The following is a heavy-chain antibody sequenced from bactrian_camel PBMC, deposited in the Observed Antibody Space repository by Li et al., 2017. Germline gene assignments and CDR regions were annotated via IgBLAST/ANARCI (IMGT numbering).Heavy chain of an antibody. J-gene: IGHJ4*01. CDR2: INSGGRT. CDR1: GFTFSNYW. CDR3: AADQQPCGWRSLLASEYDY. Sequence: VQLVESGGGLVQPGGSLRLSCAASGFTFSNYWMFWVRQAPGKGLEWVSSINSGGRTYYADSVKGRFTISQDNAKNTVYLQMNSLQSEDTAVYYCAADQQPCGWRSLLASEYDYGGQGTQVTVS. V-gene: IGHV3S1*01. D-gene: IGHD3*01.